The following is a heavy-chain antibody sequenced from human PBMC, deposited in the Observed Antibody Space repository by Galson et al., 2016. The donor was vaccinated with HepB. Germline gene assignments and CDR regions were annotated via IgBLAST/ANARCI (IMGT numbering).Heavy chain of an antibody. CDR1: GFTFSDYA. V-gene: IGHV3-23*01. CDR3: AKRVWYTSDGFDY. CDR2: ISGSGASI. D-gene: IGHD6-19*01. J-gene: IGHJ4*02. Sequence: SLRLSCAVSGFTFSDYAMSWVRQAPGKGLEWVSAISGSGASIWYADSVEGRFTLSRDNAKNTMILEMNSLRAGDTDVYYCAKRVWYTSDGFDYWGQGTLVTVSS.